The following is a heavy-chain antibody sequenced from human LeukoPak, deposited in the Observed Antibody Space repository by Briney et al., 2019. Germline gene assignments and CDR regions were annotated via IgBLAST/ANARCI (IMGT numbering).Heavy chain of an antibody. CDR2: IKPDGSDQ. J-gene: IGHJ4*02. Sequence: GGSLRLSCAASGFTFSSYWMNWVRQAPGKGLEWVANIKPDGSDQYYVDSVKGRFTISRDNAKHSLYLQMNSLRAEDTAVYYCARENFQYWAQGTLVTVSS. V-gene: IGHV3-7*04. CDR3: ARENFQY. CDR1: GFTFSSYW.